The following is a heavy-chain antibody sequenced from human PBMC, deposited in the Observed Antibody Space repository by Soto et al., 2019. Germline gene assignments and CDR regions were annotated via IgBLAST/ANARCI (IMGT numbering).Heavy chain of an antibody. V-gene: IGHV1-46*01. J-gene: IGHJ6*02. CDR2: INPSGGST. D-gene: IGHD3-3*01. Sequence: QVQLVQSGAEVKKPGASVKVSCKASGYTFTSYYMHWVRQAPGQGLEWMGIINPSGGSTSYAQKFQGRVTMTRDTSTSTVYMELSSLRSEDTAVYYCARDPLNYDFWSGYLYGMDVWGQGTTVTVSS. CDR3: ARDPLNYDFWSGYLYGMDV. CDR1: GYTFTSYY.